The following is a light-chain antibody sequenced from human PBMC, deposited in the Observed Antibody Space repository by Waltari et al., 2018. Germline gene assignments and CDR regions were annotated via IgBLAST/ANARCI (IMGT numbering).Light chain of an antibody. V-gene: IGLV2-11*01. Sequence: QSALTQPRSVSGSPGQSVTISCTGTSSDVGGHNYVSWYQQHPVKDPNLMSYDVSKRPSGVPGRFSGSKSGNTASRTMSGRQAEEEADYYCCSYAGGYSWVFGGGTKLTVL. CDR1: SSDVGGHNY. CDR2: DVS. J-gene: IGLJ3*02. CDR3: CSYAGGYSWV.